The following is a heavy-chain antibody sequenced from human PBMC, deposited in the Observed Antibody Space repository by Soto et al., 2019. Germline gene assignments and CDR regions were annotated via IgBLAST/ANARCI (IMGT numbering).Heavy chain of an antibody. Sequence: SSETLSLTCTVSGGSVSSGSYYWSWIRQPPGKGLECVGYIYYSGSTNYNPSLKSRVTISVDTSKSQFSLKLSSVTAADTAVYYCARGGYSYYGMDAWGQGTTVTVSS. CDR1: GGSVSSGSYY. J-gene: IGHJ6*02. V-gene: IGHV4-61*01. CDR2: IYYSGST. CDR3: ARGGYSYYGMDA.